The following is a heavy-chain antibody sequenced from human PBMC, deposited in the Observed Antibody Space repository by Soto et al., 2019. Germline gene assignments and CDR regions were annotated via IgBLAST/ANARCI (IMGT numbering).Heavy chain of an antibody. Sequence: ASVKVSCKASGYTFTGYYMHWVRQAPGQGLEWMGWINPNSGGANYAQKFQGRVTMTRDTSISTAYMELSRLRSEDTAVYYCARDRSLYYYYYGMDVWGQGTTVTVSS. CDR2: INPNSGGA. J-gene: IGHJ6*02. CDR3: ARDRSLYYYYYGMDV. CDR1: GYTFTGYY. V-gene: IGHV1-2*02.